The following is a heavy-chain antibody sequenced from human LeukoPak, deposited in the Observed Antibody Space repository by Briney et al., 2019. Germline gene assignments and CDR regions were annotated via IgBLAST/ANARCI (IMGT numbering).Heavy chain of an antibody. V-gene: IGHV3-74*01. CDR2: IASDGSST. CDR1: GFTFSSYW. J-gene: IGHJ4*02. CDR3: ARGGSSGYIFDY. Sequence: GGSLRLSCAASGFTFSSYWMNWVRQAPGKGLVWVSRIASDGSSTTYADSVKGRFSISRDNAKNTLYLQMNSLRVEDTAVYYCARGGSSGYIFDYWGQGTLVTVSS. D-gene: IGHD3-22*01.